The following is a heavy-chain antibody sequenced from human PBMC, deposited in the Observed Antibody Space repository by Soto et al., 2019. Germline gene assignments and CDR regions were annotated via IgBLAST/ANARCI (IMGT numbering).Heavy chain of an antibody. V-gene: IGHV4-4*02. Sequence: SETLSLTCAVSGGSISSSNWWSWVRQPPGKGLEWIGEIYHSGSTNYNPSLKSRVTISVDKSKNQFSLKLSSVTAADTAVYYCAREGQHLNYGGNPRGFDYWGQGTLVTSPQ. CDR1: GGSISSSNW. J-gene: IGHJ4*02. CDR2: IYHSGST. CDR3: AREGQHLNYGGNPRGFDY. D-gene: IGHD4-17*01.